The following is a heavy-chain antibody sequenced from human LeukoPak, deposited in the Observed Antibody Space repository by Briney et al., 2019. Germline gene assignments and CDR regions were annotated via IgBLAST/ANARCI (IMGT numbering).Heavy chain of an antibody. J-gene: IGHJ4*02. CDR2: IKSKTDGGTT. CDR3: TTESLYDILTQRY. Sequence: GGSLRLSCAASGFTFSNAWMSWVRQAPGKGLEWVGRIKSKTDGGTTDYAAPVKGRFTISRDDSKNTLYLHMNSLKTEDTAMYYCTTESLYDILTQRYWGQGTLVTVSS. D-gene: IGHD3-9*01. CDR1: GFTFSNAW. V-gene: IGHV3-15*01.